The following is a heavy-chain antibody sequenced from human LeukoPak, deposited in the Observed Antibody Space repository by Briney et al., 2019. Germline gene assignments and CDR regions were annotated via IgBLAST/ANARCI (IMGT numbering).Heavy chain of an antibody. Sequence: SETLSLTSTVSGGSISSYYWSWIRQPPGKGLEWIGYIYYSGSTNYNPSLKSRVTISVDTSKNQFSLKLSSVTAADTAVYYCARAGYSSGWYYFDYWGQGTLVTVSS. D-gene: IGHD6-19*01. CDR3: ARAGYSSGWYYFDY. CDR1: GGSISSYY. CDR2: IYYSGST. J-gene: IGHJ4*02. V-gene: IGHV4-59*01.